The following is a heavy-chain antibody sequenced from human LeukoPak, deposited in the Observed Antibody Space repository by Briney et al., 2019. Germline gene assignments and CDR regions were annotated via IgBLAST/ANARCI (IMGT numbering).Heavy chain of an antibody. V-gene: IGHV4-59*12. CDR3: ARDLRSSAFGI. CDR2: IYYAGST. J-gene: IGHJ3*02. CDR1: GGSINSYY. Sequence: SETLSLTCTVSGGSINSYYWSWIRQPPGKGLEWIGYIYYAGSTNYNPSLKSRVTISVDTSKNQFSLKLSSVTAADTAVYYCARDLRSSAFGIWGQGTMVTVSS.